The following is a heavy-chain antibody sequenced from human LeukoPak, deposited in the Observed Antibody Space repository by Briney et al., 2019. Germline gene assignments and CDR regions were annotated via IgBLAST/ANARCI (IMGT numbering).Heavy chain of an antibody. CDR3: ATVLTIFGDRPGYFQQ. CDR1: GGSLSSSSYY. V-gene: IGHV4-61*02. J-gene: IGHJ1*01. D-gene: IGHD3-3*01. CDR2: IYINGVT. Sequence: SPSETLSLTCTVSGGSLSSSSYYWSWIRQPAGKGLEWIGRIYINGVTDYNSSLKSRVTISMDTSKNQFSLKLNSVTAADTAVYYCATVLTIFGDRPGYFQQWGQGTLVTVSS.